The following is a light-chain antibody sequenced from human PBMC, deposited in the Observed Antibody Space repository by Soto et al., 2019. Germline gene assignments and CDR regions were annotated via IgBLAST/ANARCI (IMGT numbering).Light chain of an antibody. CDR2: DAS. CDR1: QTIYSN. Sequence: IVMTQSPAPLSVSQGERATLSCRAGQTIYSNVAWYQQKPGQAPRLLIYDASSRATGIPDRFSGGGSGTDFTLTISRLEPEDVAVYYCQQFSSYPLTFGGGTKVDIK. V-gene: IGKV3-20*01. J-gene: IGKJ4*01. CDR3: QQFSSYPLT.